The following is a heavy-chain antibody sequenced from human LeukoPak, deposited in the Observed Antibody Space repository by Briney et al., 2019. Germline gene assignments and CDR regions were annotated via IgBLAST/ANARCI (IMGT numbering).Heavy chain of an antibody. D-gene: IGHD3-16*01. CDR2: IYYSGST. V-gene: IGHV4-59*01. J-gene: IGHJ4*02. Sequence: PSETLSLTCTVSGGSFSTYYWSWIRQPPGQGLEWIGYIYYSGSTDYNPSLKSRVTMSLDTSKNHFSLNLNSVTAADTAVYYCARAVITFGAAVAKGFDSWGQGTLVTVSS. CDR1: GGSFSTYY. CDR3: ARAVITFGAAVAKGFDS.